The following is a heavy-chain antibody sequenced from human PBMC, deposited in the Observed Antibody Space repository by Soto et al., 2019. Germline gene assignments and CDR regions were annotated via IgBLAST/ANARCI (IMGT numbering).Heavy chain of an antibody. CDR3: AKDKGLRGSSYFGD. Sequence: EVQLRQSGGGVVQPGGSLRLSCVASGFSFNNYAMTWVRQAPGQGLEWVSGISGSGDGTYYADSVKDRFSVSRDKSTSTVHLQMSSLRVEDTAVYYCAKDKGLRGSSYFGDWGQGALVIVSS. CDR1: GFSFNNYA. V-gene: IGHV3-23*01. CDR2: ISGSGDGT. D-gene: IGHD3-16*01. J-gene: IGHJ4*02.